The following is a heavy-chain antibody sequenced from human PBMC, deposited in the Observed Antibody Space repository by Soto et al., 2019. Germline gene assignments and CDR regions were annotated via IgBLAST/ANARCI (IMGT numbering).Heavy chain of an antibody. J-gene: IGHJ4*02. Sequence: QVQLVESGGGVVQPGRSLRLSCAASGFAFSSYGMYWVRQAPGKGLEWVAVISYDGSNKYYADSVKGRFTISRDNSKNTLYLQMNSLRAEDTAVYYCAATWDGYSYGDGVYYFDYWGQGTLVTVSS. CDR3: AATWDGYSYGDGVYYFDY. CDR2: ISYDGSNK. D-gene: IGHD5-18*01. V-gene: IGHV3-30*03. CDR1: GFAFSSYG.